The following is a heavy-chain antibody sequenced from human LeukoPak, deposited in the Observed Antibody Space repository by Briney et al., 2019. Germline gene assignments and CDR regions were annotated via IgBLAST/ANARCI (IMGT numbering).Heavy chain of an antibody. Sequence: GGSLRLSCAASGFTVSSNYMSWVRQAPGKRLEWVSVIYSGGAPYYADSVKGRFTISTDNSKNTLYLQMNSLRTEDTAVYYCARDRGSGLDCWGQGTLVTVSS. D-gene: IGHD6-19*01. CDR2: IYSGGAP. CDR1: GFTVSSNY. CDR3: ARDRGSGLDC. V-gene: IGHV3-66*02. J-gene: IGHJ4*02.